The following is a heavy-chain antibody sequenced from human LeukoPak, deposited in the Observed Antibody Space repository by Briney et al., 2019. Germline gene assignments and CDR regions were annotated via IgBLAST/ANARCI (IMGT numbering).Heavy chain of an antibody. CDR3: ARGSEYSSGWLDY. CDR1: GFIVSSDH. V-gene: IGHV3-53*01. D-gene: IGHD6-19*01. J-gene: IGHJ4*02. Sequence: GGSLRLSCAASGFIVSSDHMSWVRQAPGKGLEWVSVIYSGGGTYYADSVKGRFTISRDKSKNTLYLQMNSLRAEDTAVYYCARGSEYSSGWLDYWGQGTLVTVSS. CDR2: IYSGGGT.